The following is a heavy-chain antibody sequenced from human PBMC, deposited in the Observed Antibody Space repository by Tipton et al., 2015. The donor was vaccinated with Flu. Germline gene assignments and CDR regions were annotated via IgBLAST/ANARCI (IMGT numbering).Heavy chain of an antibody. CDR1: GFTVSSKY. CDR3: ATLGNSGTDGFDI. CDR2: IYRGGTT. Sequence: SLRLSCAASGFTVSSKYMGWARQAPGKGLQWVSVIYRGGTTYVADSVKGRCTISRDNSKNTLYLQWNSLTTEDTAVYYCATLGNSGTDGFDIWGQGTMVTISS. J-gene: IGHJ3*02. V-gene: IGHV3-66*02. D-gene: IGHD5-12*01.